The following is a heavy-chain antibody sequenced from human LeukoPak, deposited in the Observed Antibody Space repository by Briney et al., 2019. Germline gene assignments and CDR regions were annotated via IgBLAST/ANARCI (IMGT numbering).Heavy chain of an antibody. D-gene: IGHD3-22*01. CDR2: IGGGDGRT. V-gene: IGHV3-23*01. CDR1: GFSFTYG. J-gene: IGHJ4*02. Sequence: GGSLRLSCAASGFSFTYGMSWVRQAPGKGLEWVSGIGGGDGRTYYADSLKGRFTISRDISKTTLYLQINGLTADDAAVYYCAKDSHSGFFDYWGQGTLVTVSS. CDR3: AKDSHSGFFDY.